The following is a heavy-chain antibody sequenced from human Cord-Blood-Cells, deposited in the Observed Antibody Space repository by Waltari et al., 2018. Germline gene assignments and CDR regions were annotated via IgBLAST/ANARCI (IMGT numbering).Heavy chain of an antibody. V-gene: IGHV1-24*01. CDR3: ATSTLGYFDY. CDR1: GYTLTELS. J-gene: IGHJ4*02. Sequence: QVQLVQSGAEVKKPGASVKVSCKVSGYTLTELSMHWVRQAPGKGLEWMGGLEPEEGETSYAQKCQGRVTMTEDTSTDTAHMGLSSLRSEDTAVYYCATSTLGYFDYWGQGTLVTVSS. CDR2: LEPEEGET.